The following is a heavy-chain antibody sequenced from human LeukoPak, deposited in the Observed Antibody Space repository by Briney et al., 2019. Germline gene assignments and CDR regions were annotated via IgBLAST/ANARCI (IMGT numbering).Heavy chain of an antibody. CDR1: GGSFSGYY. CDR2: INHSGST. CDR3: ARLPRYCSSTSCYFGY. V-gene: IGHV4-34*01. Sequence: NPSETLSLTCAVYGGSFSGYYWSWIRQPPGKGLEWIGEINHSGSTNYNPSLKSRVTISVDTSKNQFSLKLSSVTAADTAVYYCARLPRYCSSTSCYFGYWGRGTLVTVSS. J-gene: IGHJ4*02. D-gene: IGHD2-2*01.